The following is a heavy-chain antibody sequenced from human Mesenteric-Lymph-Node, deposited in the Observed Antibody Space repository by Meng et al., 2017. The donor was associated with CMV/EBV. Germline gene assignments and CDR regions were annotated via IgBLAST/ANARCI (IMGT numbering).Heavy chain of an antibody. Sequence: ASVKVSCKASGYTFTSYYMHWVRQAPGQGLEWMGIINPSGGSTSYAQKFQGRVTMTRDTSTSTVYMELSSLRSEDTAVYYCARKSRRITIFGAALDAFDIWGQETMVTVSS. V-gene: IGHV1-46*01. J-gene: IGHJ3*02. CDR1: GYTFTSYY. CDR2: INPSGGST. CDR3: ARKSRRITIFGAALDAFDI. D-gene: IGHD3-3*01.